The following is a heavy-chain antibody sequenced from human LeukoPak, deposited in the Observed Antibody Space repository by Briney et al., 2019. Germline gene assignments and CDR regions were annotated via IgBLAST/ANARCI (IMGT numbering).Heavy chain of an antibody. CDR2: IIPIFGTA. CDR1: GGTFSSYA. CDR3: ARVPEVGADGERYAFDI. V-gene: IGHV1-69*06. D-gene: IGHD1-26*01. J-gene: IGHJ4*02. Sequence: GASVKVSCKASGGTFSSYAISWVRQAPGQGLEWMGGIIPIFGTANYAQKFQGRVTITADKSTSTAYMELSSPRSEDTAVYYCARVPEVGADGERYAFDIWGQGTLVTVSS.